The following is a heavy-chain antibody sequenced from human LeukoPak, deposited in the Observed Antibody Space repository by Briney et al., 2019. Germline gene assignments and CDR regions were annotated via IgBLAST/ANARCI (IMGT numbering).Heavy chain of an antibody. CDR2: IYTSGST. J-gene: IGHJ6*03. CDR1: GSSISSGSYY. V-gene: IGHV4-61*02. Sequence: SQTLSLTCTVSGSSISSGSYYWSWIRQPAGKGLEWIGRIYTSGSTNYNPSLKSRVTISVDTSKNQFSLKLSSVTAADTAVYYCARYNPYYDFWSGLYYYYMDVWGKGTTVTVSS. CDR3: ARYNPYYDFWSGLYYYYMDV. D-gene: IGHD3-3*01.